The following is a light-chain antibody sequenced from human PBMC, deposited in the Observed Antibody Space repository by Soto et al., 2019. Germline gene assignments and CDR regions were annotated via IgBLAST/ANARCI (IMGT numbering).Light chain of an antibody. J-gene: IGKJ1*01. CDR1: QSISSW. CDR3: QQYKSYWT. V-gene: IGKV1-5*01. CDR2: DAS. Sequence: DIKMTQSPSTLSAYLGDRVTITCRASQSISSWLAWYQQNPGKAPKPLIHDASSLESGVPSRFSGSGSGTEFTLTISSLQPDDFATYHCQQYKSYWTFGQGTKVDIK.